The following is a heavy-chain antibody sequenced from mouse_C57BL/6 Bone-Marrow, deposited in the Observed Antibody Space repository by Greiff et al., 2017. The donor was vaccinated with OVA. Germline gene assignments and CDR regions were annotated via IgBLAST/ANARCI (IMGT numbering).Heavy chain of an antibody. CDR2: ISRGGDYI. CDR3: TREKSCYYGIGYALDY. D-gene: IGHD1-1*01. Sequence: EVQLVESGEGLVKPGGSLKLSCAASGFTFSSYAMSWVRQTPEKRLEWVAYISRGGDYIYYADTVKGRFTISRDNARNTLYLHMSSLKSEDTAMYYGTREKSCYYGIGYALDYWGQGTSVTVSS. CDR1: GFTFSSYA. J-gene: IGHJ4*01. V-gene: IGHV5-9-1*02.